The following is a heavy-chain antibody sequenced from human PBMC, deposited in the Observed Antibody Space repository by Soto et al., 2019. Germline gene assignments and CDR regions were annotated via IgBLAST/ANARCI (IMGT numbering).Heavy chain of an antibody. V-gene: IGHV3-23*01. Sequence: GGSLRLSCAASGFTFSSCAMSWVRQAPGKGLEWVSAITGSGGSTYYADSVKGRFTISRDNSKNTLYLQMNSLRAEDTAVYYCSKVGSGSYVFDYWGQGTLVTVSS. CDR3: SKVGSGSYVFDY. J-gene: IGHJ4*02. CDR2: ITGSGGST. CDR1: GFTFSSCA. D-gene: IGHD6-19*01.